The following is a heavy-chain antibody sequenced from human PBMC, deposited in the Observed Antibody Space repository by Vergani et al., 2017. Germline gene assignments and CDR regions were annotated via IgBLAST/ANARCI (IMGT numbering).Heavy chain of an antibody. CDR1: GFSFRNAW. D-gene: IGHD2-21*01. CDR2: IKSTVDRGTT. J-gene: IGHJ6*02. CDR3: TTDXRYCGAGSCYWLRDHHYYGMDV. V-gene: IGHV3-15*07. Sequence: EVQLVESGGGIVKPGGSLRLSCVASGFSFRNAWMNWVRRTPGKGLEWVGRIKSTVDRGTTDYAAAVKGRFTISRDDSKNTLFLQMNGLKTEDIGVYYCTTDXRYCGAGSCYWLRDHHYYGMDVWGQGTTVTVSS.